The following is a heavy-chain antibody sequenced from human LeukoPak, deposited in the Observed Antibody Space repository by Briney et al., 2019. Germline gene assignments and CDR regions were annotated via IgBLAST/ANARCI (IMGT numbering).Heavy chain of an antibody. J-gene: IGHJ6*03. D-gene: IGHD5-12*01. Sequence: ASVKVSCKSSGYTFTSYGITWLRQAPGQGLEWMGWISPYNGNTNFAQKFQGRVTMTTDTSTSTAYMELRSLRSDDTAVYYCARQLSGYENYYYYYYMDVWGKGTTVTVSS. CDR1: GYTFTSYG. CDR3: ARQLSGYENYYYYYYMDV. CDR2: ISPYNGNT. V-gene: IGHV1-18*01.